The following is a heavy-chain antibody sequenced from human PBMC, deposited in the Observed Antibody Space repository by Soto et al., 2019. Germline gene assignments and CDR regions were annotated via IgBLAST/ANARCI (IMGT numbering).Heavy chain of an antibody. J-gene: IGHJ4*02. CDR1: GGSISRYY. CDR3: ARDKITGLFYY. CDR2: INHSGST. D-gene: IGHD2-8*02. V-gene: IGHV4-34*01. Sequence: QVQLQQWGAGLLKPSETLSLTCAVYGGSISRYYWTWIRQPPGTGLEWIGEINHSGSTNYNPSLNSRVTISVDTSKNQFSLKLTSVTAADTAVDYCARDKITGLFYYSGQGTLVTVSS.